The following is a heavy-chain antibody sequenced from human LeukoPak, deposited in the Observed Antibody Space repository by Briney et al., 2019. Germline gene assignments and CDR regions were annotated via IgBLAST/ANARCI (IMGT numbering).Heavy chain of an antibody. J-gene: IGHJ4*02. D-gene: IGHD3-16*02. V-gene: IGHV3-30*18. CDR2: ISYDGSNK. CDR3: AKVSGFKITFGGVID. Sequence: GGSLRLSCAASGFTFSNAWMSWVRQAPGKGLEWVAVISYDGSNKYYAESVKGRFTISRDNSKNTLYLQMNSLRAEDTAVFYCAKVSGFKITFGGVIDWGQGTPVTVSS. CDR1: GFTFSNAW.